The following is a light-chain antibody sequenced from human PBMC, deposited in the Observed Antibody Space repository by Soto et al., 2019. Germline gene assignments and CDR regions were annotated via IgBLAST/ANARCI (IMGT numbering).Light chain of an antibody. CDR1: SNDVGGYNF. V-gene: IGLV2-8*01. Sequence: HSVLTQPPSASGSPGQSGTISCTGTSNDVGGYNFVSWFQQHPGKAPKLMIYEVSQRPSGVPDRFSGSKSGNTASLTVSGLQAEDEADYYCSSLGVFGTGTKVTVL. J-gene: IGLJ1*01. CDR2: EVS. CDR3: SSLGV.